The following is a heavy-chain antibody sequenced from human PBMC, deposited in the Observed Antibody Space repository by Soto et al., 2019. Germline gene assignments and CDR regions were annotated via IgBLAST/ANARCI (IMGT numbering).Heavy chain of an antibody. V-gene: IGHV3-74*01. J-gene: IGHJ6*02. CDR3: AKMTSGSYGRNYGMDV. D-gene: IGHD5-18*01. CDR2: INSDGSST. CDR1: GFTFSSYW. Sequence: PGGSLRLSCAASGFTFSSYWMHWVRQAPGKGLVWVSRINSDGSSTSYADSVKGRFTISRDNAKNTLYLQMNSLRAEETAVYYCAKMTSGSYGRNYGMDVWGQGTTVTVSS.